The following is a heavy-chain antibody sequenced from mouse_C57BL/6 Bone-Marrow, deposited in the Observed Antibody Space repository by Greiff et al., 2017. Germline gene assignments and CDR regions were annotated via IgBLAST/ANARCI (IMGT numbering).Heavy chain of an antibody. CDR3: ARSLWFFDY. J-gene: IGHJ2*01. Sequence: QVQLQQPGAELVKPGASVKLSCKASGYTFTSYWMQWVKQRPGQGLEWIGEIDPSDSYTNYNQKFKGKATLTVDTSSSTVYMQLSSLTSEDSAVYYCARSLWFFDYWGQGTTLTVSS. D-gene: IGHD2-2*01. CDR2: IDPSDSYT. CDR1: GYTFTSYW. V-gene: IGHV1-50*01.